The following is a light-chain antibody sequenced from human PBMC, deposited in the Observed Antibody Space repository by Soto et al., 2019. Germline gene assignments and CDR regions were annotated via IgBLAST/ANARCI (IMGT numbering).Light chain of an antibody. V-gene: IGLV1-40*01. Sequence: QSVLTQPPSVSGAPGQRVTISCTGSSSNIGAGYDVHWYQHLPGTAPKLLIYGNSNRPSGVPDRFSGSKSGTSASLAIIGLQDEDEADYYGQSYDSSVSGAVFGGGTQLTVL. CDR2: GNS. J-gene: IGLJ7*01. CDR3: QSYDSSVSGAV. CDR1: SSNIGAGYD.